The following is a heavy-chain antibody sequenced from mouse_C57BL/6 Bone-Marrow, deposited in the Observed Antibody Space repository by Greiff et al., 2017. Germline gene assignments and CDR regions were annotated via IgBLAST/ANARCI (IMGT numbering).Heavy chain of an antibody. CDR3: ARDGLWYFDV. Sequence: VQLQQSGPELVTPFSSLPISFPSSFSPFPSSYLPFLKPSHGTSLDWIGDINPHNGGTSYNQKFKGKATLTVDKSSSTAYMELRSLTSEDSAVYYCARDGLWYFDVWGTGTTVTVSS. J-gene: IGHJ1*03. V-gene: IGHV1-26*01. D-gene: IGHD1-1*01. CDR2: INPHNGGT. CDR1: FSPFPSSY.